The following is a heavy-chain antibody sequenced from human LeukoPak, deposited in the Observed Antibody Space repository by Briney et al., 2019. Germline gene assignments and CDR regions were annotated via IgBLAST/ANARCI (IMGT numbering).Heavy chain of an antibody. CDR2: IYTSGST. Sequence: SETLSLTCTVSGGSISSYYWSWIRQPAGKGLEWIGRIYTSGSTNYNPSLKSRVTMSVDTPKNQFSLKLSSVTAADTAVYYCARDLEELLWFGELSYYYYYMDVWGKGTTVTISS. V-gene: IGHV4-4*07. CDR3: ARDLEELLWFGELSYYYYYMDV. D-gene: IGHD3-10*01. CDR1: GGSISSYY. J-gene: IGHJ6*03.